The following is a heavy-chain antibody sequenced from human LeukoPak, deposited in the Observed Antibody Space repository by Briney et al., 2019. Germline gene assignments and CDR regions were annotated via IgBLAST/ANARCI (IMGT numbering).Heavy chain of an antibody. V-gene: IGHV3-66*01. J-gene: IGHJ4*02. CDR1: GFTVSSNY. D-gene: IGHD3-3*01. Sequence: GGSLRLSCAASGFTVSSNYMSWVRQAPGKGLEWVSVIYSGGSTYYADSVKGRFTISRDNSKNTLYLQMNSLRAEDTAVYYCARGNSYFWSGGNYFDYWGQGTLVTVSS. CDR2: IYSGGST. CDR3: ARGNSYFWSGGNYFDY.